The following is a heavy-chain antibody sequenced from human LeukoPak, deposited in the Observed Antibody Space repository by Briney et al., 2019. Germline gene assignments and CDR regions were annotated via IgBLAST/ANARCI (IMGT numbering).Heavy chain of an antibody. Sequence: PSETLSLTCTVSGGSISGSSYYWGWIRQPPGKGLEWIGSIYYSGSTNYNPSLKSRVTISVDTSKNQFSLKLSSVTAADTAVYYCARAPGYSYGYWYFDLWGRGTLVTVSS. V-gene: IGHV4-39*07. D-gene: IGHD5-18*01. CDR2: IYYSGST. CDR1: GGSISGSSYY. CDR3: ARAPGYSYGYWYFDL. J-gene: IGHJ2*01.